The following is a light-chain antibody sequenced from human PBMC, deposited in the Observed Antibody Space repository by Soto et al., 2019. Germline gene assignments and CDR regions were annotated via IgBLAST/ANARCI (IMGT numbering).Light chain of an antibody. CDR3: QQFNTYPYT. CDR1: QSVSSW. V-gene: IGKV1-5*03. CDR2: KAS. J-gene: IGKJ2*01. Sequence: DIQMTQSPFTLAASVGDRVTITCRASQSVSSWLAWYQQKPGKAPKLPIYKASNLESGVPSRFRASGSGTDFSLTITCLKPDDCATYYCQQFNTYPYTFGQGTKLEIK.